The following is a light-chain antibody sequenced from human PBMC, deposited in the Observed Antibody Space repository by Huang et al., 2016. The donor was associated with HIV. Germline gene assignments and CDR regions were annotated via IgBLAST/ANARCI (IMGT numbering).Light chain of an antibody. CDR1: KDINFY. V-gene: IGKV1-16*02. Sequence: DIQLTQSPFSLSASVGDRVTIPCRASKDINFYLAWFQQKPGKAPNSRIYHASSLQSGDPSKFSGSGSGTEFTLTIRSLQPEDSATYFCQQYKSYPPTFGQGTKVEIK. CDR3: QQYKSYPPT. CDR2: HAS. J-gene: IGKJ1*01.